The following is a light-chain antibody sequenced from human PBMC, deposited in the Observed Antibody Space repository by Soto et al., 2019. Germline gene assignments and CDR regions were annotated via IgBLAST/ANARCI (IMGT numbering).Light chain of an antibody. CDR3: SSYSSSILV. J-gene: IGLJ1*01. CDR2: EVS. Sequence: QSVLTQPASVSGSPGQSITISCTGTSSDVGGYNYVSWYQQHPGKAPKLMIYEVSNRPSGVSNRFSGSKSGNTASLTISGLQAEDEADYYCSSYSSSILVFGTGTKVTVL. V-gene: IGLV2-14*01. CDR1: SSDVGGYNY.